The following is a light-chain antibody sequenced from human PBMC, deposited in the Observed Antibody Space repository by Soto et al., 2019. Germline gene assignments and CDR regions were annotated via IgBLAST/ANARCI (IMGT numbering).Light chain of an antibody. CDR1: QDITNY. V-gene: IGKV1-33*01. J-gene: IGKJ3*01. CDR3: QQYDNLPLT. Sequence: DIQMTQSPSSLSASVGYRATITCQSSQDITNYVNWYQQKAGIAPKVLISDASNLETGVPPRFSGSGSGTEFTLTITGLQPEDLATYYCQQYDNLPLTFGPGTKVDIK. CDR2: DAS.